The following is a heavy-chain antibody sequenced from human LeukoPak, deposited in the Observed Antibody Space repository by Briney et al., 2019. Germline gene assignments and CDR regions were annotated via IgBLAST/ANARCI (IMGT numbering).Heavy chain of an antibody. J-gene: IGHJ3*02. CDR1: GFTFSSYS. D-gene: IGHD2-21*02. CDR3: ARDCPHDCFGAFDI. Sequence: GGSLRLSCAASGFTFSSYSMNWVRQAPGKGLEWVSSISSSSSYIYYADSVKGRFTISRDNSKNTLYLQMNSLRAEDTAVYYCARDCPHDCFGAFDIWGQGTMVTVSS. CDR2: ISSSSSYI. V-gene: IGHV3-21*01.